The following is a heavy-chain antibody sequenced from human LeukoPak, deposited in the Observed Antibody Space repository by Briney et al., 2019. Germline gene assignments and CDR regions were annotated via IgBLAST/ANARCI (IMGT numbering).Heavy chain of an antibody. CDR1: GFTLSSYW. J-gene: IGHJ4*02. Sequence: GGSLRPSCAVSGFTLSSYWMHWVRQAPGKGLVWVSRIDSDGSTTDYADSVKGRFTISRDNANNTLYLQMNSLRAEDAGVYYCARGLTLLGYCSSTSCLMNYWGQGTLVTVSS. V-gene: IGHV3-74*01. CDR3: ARGLTLLGYCSSTSCLMNY. D-gene: IGHD2-2*01. CDR2: IDSDGSTT.